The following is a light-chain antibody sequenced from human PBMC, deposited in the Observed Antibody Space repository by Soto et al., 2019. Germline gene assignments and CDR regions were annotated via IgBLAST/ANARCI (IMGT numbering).Light chain of an antibody. Sequence: EKVMTQSPATLSVSPGESATLSCRASQSVDSTLAWYQQKPGQPPRLLIYDASTRATGVPARFSGSGSGTEFTLTISRLQSKDFAVYYCQQYNTWPRTFGQGTKVEIK. J-gene: IGKJ1*01. CDR1: QSVDST. CDR3: QQYNTWPRT. V-gene: IGKV3-15*01. CDR2: DAS.